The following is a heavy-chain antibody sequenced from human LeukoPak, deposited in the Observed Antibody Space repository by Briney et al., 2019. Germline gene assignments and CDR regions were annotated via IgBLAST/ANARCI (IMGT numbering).Heavy chain of an antibody. CDR2: IIPIFGTA. Sequence: SVKVSCKASGGTFSSYAISWVRQAPGQGLEWMGGIIPIFGTANYAQKFQGRVTITTDESTSTAYMELSSRRSEDTAVYYCARVAAAGTPDKYYYYYYMDVWGKGTTVTVSS. CDR1: GGTFSSYA. J-gene: IGHJ6*03. V-gene: IGHV1-69*05. CDR3: ARVAAAGTPDKYYYYYYMDV. D-gene: IGHD6-13*01.